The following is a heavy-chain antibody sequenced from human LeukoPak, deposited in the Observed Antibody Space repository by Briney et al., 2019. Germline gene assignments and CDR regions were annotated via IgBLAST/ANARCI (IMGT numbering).Heavy chain of an antibody. CDR1: GFKFSDHY. D-gene: IGHD1-20*01. CDR2: IRSKTSGGTT. J-gene: IGHJ4*02. CDR3: NTFNWNSPFDY. V-gene: IGHV3-15*01. Sequence: GGSLRLSCAASGFKFSDHYIDWVRQAPGKGLEWVGRIRSKTSGGTTDYAAPVNGRFTISRDDSKNTIFLQMNSLKTEDTAVYYCNTFNWNSPFDYWGQGTLVTVSS.